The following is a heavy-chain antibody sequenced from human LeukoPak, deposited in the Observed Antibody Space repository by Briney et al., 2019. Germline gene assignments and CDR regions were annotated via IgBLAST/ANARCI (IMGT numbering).Heavy chain of an antibody. D-gene: IGHD3-3*02. CDR2: INYNGAIT. V-gene: IGHV3-20*04. J-gene: IGHJ4*02. CDR1: GFTFVDYG. Sequence: GGSLRLSCATSGFTFVDYGLSWVRRAPGKGLELLCSINYNGAITDYADSVKGRFTISRDNAKNSLYLRMDSLRAEDTALYYCARDRLGPSFSVSHFDLWGQGTLVTVSS. CDR3: ARDRLGPSFSVSHFDL.